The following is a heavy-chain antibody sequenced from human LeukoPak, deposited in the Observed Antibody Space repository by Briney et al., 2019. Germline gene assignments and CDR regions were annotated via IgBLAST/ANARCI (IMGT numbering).Heavy chain of an antibody. D-gene: IGHD6-19*01. Sequence: GWSLRRAFAASGCTFSSWGVRWDRPAPGKGLEWVAVISYDGSNKYYADAVKGRFAISRDNSKNTLYLQMNSLRAEDTAVYYRAKETGSSGWFDYWGQGTLVTVSS. J-gene: IGHJ4*02. CDR3: AKETGSSGWFDY. CDR1: GCTFSSWG. CDR2: ISYDGSNK. V-gene: IGHV3-30*18.